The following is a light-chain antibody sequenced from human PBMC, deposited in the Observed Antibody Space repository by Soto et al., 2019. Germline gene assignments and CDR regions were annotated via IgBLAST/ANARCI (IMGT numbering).Light chain of an antibody. J-gene: IGLJ2*01. CDR3: CSYTSSNTLV. CDR1: SSDIGSYNR. CDR2: EVT. Sequence: QSVLTQPPSVSGSPGQSVTISCTGTSSDIGSYNRVSWYQQPPGTAPKLIIYEVTNRPSGVPDRFSGSKSGNTASLTISGLQAEDEADYYCCSYTSSNTLVFGGGTQLTVL. V-gene: IGLV2-18*02.